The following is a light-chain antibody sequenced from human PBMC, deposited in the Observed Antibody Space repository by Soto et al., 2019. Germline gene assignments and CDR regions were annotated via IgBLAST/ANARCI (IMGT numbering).Light chain of an antibody. CDR3: SSYTSSSTLYV. CDR1: SSDVGGYNY. CDR2: EVS. J-gene: IGLJ1*01. Sequence: SVLTHPASVSGSPGQSVTISCTGTSSDVGGYNYVSWYQHHPGKAPKLMIYEVSNRPSGVSNRFSGSKSGNTASLTISGLQAEDEADYYCSSYTSSSTLYVFGTGSKVTVL. V-gene: IGLV2-14*01.